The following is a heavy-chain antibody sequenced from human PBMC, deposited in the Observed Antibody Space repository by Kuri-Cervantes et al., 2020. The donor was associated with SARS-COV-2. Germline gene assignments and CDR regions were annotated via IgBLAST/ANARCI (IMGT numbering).Heavy chain of an antibody. CDR1: GFTFSSYS. V-gene: IGHV3-48*01. CDR3: AKVPRWDLTGAVAGYYFDY. Sequence: GGSLRLSCAASGFTFSSYSMNWVRQAPGKGLEWVSYISSSSSTIYYADSVKGRFTISRDNAKNSLYLQMNSLRAEDTALYYCAKVPRWDLTGAVAGYYFDYWGQGTLVTVSS. D-gene: IGHD6-19*01. CDR2: ISSSSSTI. J-gene: IGHJ4*02.